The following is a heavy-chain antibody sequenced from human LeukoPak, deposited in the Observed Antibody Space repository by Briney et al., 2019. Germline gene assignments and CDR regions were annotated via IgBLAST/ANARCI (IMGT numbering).Heavy chain of an antibody. CDR2: ISWNSGSI. J-gene: IGHJ5*02. Sequence: GGSLRLSCAASGFTFDDYAMHWVRQAPGKGLEWVSGISWNSGSIGYADSVKGRFTISRDNAKNSLYLQMNSLRAEDTAVYYCARDLGSFLGFDPWGQGTLVTVSS. D-gene: IGHD1-26*01. CDR1: GFTFDDYA. V-gene: IGHV3-9*01. CDR3: ARDLGSFLGFDP.